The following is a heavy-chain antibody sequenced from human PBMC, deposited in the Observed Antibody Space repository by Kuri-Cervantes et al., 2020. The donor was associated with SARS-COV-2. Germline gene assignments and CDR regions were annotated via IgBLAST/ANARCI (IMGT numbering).Heavy chain of an antibody. CDR2: IYYSGST. D-gene: IGHD3-3*01. V-gene: IGHV4-59*01. CDR1: GGSISSYY. CDR3: ARWPSWSGSIDY. Sequence: GSLRLSCTVSGGSISSYYWSWIRQPPGKGLEWIGYIYYSGSTNYNPSLKSRVTISVDTSKNQFSLKLSSVTAAATAVYYCARWPSWSGSIDYWGQGTLVTVSS. J-gene: IGHJ4*02.